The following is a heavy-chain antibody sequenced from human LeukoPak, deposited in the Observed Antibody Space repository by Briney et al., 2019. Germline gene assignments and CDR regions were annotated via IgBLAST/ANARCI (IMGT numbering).Heavy chain of an antibody. CDR2: ISGSGGST. J-gene: IGHJ5*02. CDR1: GFTFSSYA. Sequence: PGGSLRLSCAASGFTFSSYAMSWVRQAPGKGLEWVSAISGSGGSTYYADSVKGRFTISRDNSKNTLYLQMNSLRAEDTAVYYCVKTPIAVPRGGWFDPWGQGTLVTVSS. V-gene: IGHV3-23*01. CDR3: VKTPIAVPRGGWFDP. D-gene: IGHD6-19*01.